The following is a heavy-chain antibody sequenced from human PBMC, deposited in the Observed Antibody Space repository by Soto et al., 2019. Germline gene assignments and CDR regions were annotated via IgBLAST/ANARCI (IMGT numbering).Heavy chain of an antibody. CDR1: GFTFSDYY. V-gene: IGHV3-11*01. D-gene: IGHD2-15*01. Sequence: GGSLRLSCAASGFTFSDYYMSWIRQAPGKGLEWVSYISSSGSTIYYADSVKGRFTISRDNAKNSLYLQMNSLRAEDTAVYYCARVRCSGGSCYLYYYYYMDVWGKGTTVTVSS. J-gene: IGHJ6*03. CDR2: ISSSGSTI. CDR3: ARVRCSGGSCYLYYYYYMDV.